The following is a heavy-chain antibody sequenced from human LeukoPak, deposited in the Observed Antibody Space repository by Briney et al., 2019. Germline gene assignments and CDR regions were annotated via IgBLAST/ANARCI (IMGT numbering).Heavy chain of an antibody. D-gene: IGHD2-2*01. CDR2: IRSKANSYAT. V-gene: IGHV3-73*01. Sequence: GGSLRLSCAASEFTFSGSAMHWVRQASGKGLEWVGRIRSKANSYATAYAASVKGRFTISRDDSKNTAYLQMNSLKTEDTAVYYCTRLQTEYCSSTSCLTDFDYWGQGTLVTVSS. CDR3: TRLQTEYCSSTSCLTDFDY. J-gene: IGHJ4*02. CDR1: EFTFSGSA.